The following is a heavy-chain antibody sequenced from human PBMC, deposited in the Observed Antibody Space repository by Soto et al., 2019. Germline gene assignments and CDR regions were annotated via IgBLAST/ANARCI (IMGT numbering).Heavy chain of an antibody. D-gene: IGHD2-15*01. V-gene: IGHV1-18*01. CDR3: ARVSFNIVVVVAATPYYFDY. Sequence: ASVKVSCKASGYTFPSYGISGVRQAPGQGLEWMGWISAYNGNTNYAQKLQGRVTMTTDTSTSTAYMELRSLRSDDTAVYYCARVSFNIVVVVAATPYYFDYWGQGTLVTVSS. CDR1: GYTFPSYG. J-gene: IGHJ4*02. CDR2: ISAYNGNT.